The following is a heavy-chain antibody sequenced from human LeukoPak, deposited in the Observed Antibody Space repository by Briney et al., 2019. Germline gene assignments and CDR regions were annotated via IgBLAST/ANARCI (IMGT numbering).Heavy chain of an antibody. J-gene: IGHJ4*02. CDR3: AKDTRIAARSSLDY. D-gene: IGHD6-6*01. CDR1: GFTFSSYG. CDR2: IRYDGSNK. V-gene: IGHV3-30*02. Sequence: GGSLRLSCAASGFTFSSYGMHWVRQAPGRGLEWVAFIRYDGSNKNYADSVKGRFTISRDNSKNTLYLQMNSLRAEDTAVYYCAKDTRIAARSSLDYWGQGTLVTVSS.